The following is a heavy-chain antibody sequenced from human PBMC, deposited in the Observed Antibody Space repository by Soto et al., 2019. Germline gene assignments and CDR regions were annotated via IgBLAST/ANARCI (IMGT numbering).Heavy chain of an antibody. V-gene: IGHV2-5*02. J-gene: IGHJ6*03. CDR1: GFSLTTPAVG. Sequence: QITLRESGPTLVKPTQTLTLTCPFSGFSLTTPAVGVGWVRQPPGKALEWLALIYWDDDKRYSPSLKCRLTITKDTSKNQVVVTMTNMDPVDTATYYCVSLIPAAGLALVGYMDVWGQGTTVTVSS. D-gene: IGHD6-13*01. CDR2: IYWDDDK. CDR3: VSLIPAAGLALVGYMDV.